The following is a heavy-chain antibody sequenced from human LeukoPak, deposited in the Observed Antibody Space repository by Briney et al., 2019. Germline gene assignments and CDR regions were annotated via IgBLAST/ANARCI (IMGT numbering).Heavy chain of an antibody. CDR3: APRVPAGAGPSPDFLDY. Sequence: PGGSLRLACGAAGLTVSIYVEGWGRQARGKGVEWVSAITGSGENRYYAGCVKGRFTISRDNYKNTVYLQMNRLRAEDTALSYRAPRVPAGAGPSPDFLDYWGQGTLVTVSS. CDR1: GLTVSIYV. D-gene: IGHD6-13*01. J-gene: IGHJ4*02. V-gene: IGHV3-23*01. CDR2: ITGSGENR.